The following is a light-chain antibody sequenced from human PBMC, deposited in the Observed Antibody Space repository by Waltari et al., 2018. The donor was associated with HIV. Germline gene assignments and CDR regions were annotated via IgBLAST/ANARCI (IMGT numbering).Light chain of an antibody. CDR3: TSRTTNGARWV. Sequence: QSALTQPASVSGSPGQSITISCTGTSTDVGAYKLVSWYQHHPGKAPKLIIYEVSYRPSGVSNRFSGSKSDNTASLTISGLQTGDEADYYCTSRTTNGARWVFGGGTQLTVL. V-gene: IGLV2-14*01. CDR2: EVS. CDR1: STDVGAYKL. J-gene: IGLJ3*02.